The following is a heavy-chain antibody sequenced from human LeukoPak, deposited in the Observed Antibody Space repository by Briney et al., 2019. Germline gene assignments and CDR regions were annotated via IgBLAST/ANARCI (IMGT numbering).Heavy chain of an antibody. CDR1: GGTFSSYT. CDR2: IIPILSIA. CDR3: ARVGYSSFGDYMDV. J-gene: IGHJ6*03. D-gene: IGHD6-13*01. Sequence: SVKVSCKASGGTFSSYTISWVRQAPGQGLEWMGRIIPILSIANYAQKFQGRVTITADKSTSTAYMELSSLRSADTAVYYCARVGYSSFGDYMDVWGKGTTVTVSS. V-gene: IGHV1-69*02.